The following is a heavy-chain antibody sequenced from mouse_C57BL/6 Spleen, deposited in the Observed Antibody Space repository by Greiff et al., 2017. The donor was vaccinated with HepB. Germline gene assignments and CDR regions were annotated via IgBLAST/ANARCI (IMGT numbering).Heavy chain of an antibody. V-gene: IGHV1-39*01. Sequence: EVQLVESGPELVKPGASVKISCKASGYSFTDYNMNWVKQSNGKSLEWIGVINPNYGTTSYNQKFKGKATLTVDKSSSTAYMQLNSLTSEDSAVYYCARTLYGSSYEGYFDVWGTGTTVTVSS. J-gene: IGHJ1*03. D-gene: IGHD1-1*01. CDR2: INPNYGTT. CDR1: GYSFTDYN. CDR3: ARTLYGSSYEGYFDV.